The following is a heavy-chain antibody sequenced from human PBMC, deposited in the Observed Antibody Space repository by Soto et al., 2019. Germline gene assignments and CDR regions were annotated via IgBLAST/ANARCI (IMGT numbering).Heavy chain of an antibody. CDR2: IYHSGST. Sequence: QLQLQESGSGLVRPSQTLSLTCAVSGGSISSGGYSWNWIRQPPGKGLEWIGYIYHSGSTRYNPSLKSRVTRSVDKCTIQFSLKPSSVTAADTAVYYCARDQLEGNWFDPWGQGTLVTVSS. CDR3: ARDQLEGNWFDP. D-gene: IGHD1-1*01. V-gene: IGHV4-30-2*01. CDR1: GGSISSGGYS. J-gene: IGHJ5*02.